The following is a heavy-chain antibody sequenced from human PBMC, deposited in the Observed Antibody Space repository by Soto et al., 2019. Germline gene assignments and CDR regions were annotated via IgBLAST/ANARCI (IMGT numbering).Heavy chain of an antibody. J-gene: IGHJ6*02. CDR1: GFDFSSYG. V-gene: IGHV3-33*01. Sequence: QKQLLESGGGVVQPGRSLRLSCAASGFDFSSYGMHWVRQTPGKGLEWGAVLGFDGGGRYYADSVKGRFTISRDNSKKMLYLQMDSLRVEDTALYYCAREPVGPDYAMDVWGQGTTVTVSS. D-gene: IGHD1-26*01. CDR3: AREPVGPDYAMDV. CDR2: LGFDGGGR.